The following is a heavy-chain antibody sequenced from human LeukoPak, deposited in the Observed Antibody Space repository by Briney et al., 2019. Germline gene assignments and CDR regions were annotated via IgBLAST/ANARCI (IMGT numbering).Heavy chain of an antibody. V-gene: IGHV3-23*01. D-gene: IGHD6-19*01. CDR2: ISGSGSGGST. CDR1: GFTFSSSA. CDR3: ARFPSAIAVAQSSY. J-gene: IGHJ4*02. Sequence: GGSLRLSCAASGFTFSSSAMSWVRQARGKGLEWVSNISGSGSGGSTYYADSAKGRFTISRDNSKNTLYLQMNSVRAEDTAVYYCARFPSAIAVAQSSYWGQGTLVTVSS.